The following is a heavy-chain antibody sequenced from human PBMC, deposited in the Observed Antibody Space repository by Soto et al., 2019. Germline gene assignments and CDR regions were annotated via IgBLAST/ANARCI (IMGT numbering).Heavy chain of an antibody. V-gene: IGHV3-48*01. CDR3: ARGSYDYSWGSYRSGDY. CDR2: ISSSSSTI. D-gene: IGHD3-16*02. Sequence: EVQLVESGGGLVQPGGSLRLSCAASGFTFSSYSMNWVRQAPGKGLEWVSSISSSSSTIYYADSVKGRFTISRDNAKNTLNLQMNSLRAEDAAVDDCARGSYDYSWGSYRSGDYWGQGTLVTVSS. J-gene: IGHJ4*02. CDR1: GFTFSSYS.